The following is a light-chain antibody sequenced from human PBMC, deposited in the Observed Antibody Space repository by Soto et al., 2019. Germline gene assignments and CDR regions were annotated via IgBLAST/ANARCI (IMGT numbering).Light chain of an antibody. J-gene: IGKJ1*01. CDR3: QQYNSNWT. Sequence: DIQMTQSPSTLSASVGDRVTITCRASQSIGTCLAWYQQKPGKAPKLLIYKASSLKSGVPSRFSGSGSGTEFTLTITSLQPDDFATYYCQQYNSNWTFGQGTKVEIK. V-gene: IGKV1-5*03. CDR1: QSIGTC. CDR2: KAS.